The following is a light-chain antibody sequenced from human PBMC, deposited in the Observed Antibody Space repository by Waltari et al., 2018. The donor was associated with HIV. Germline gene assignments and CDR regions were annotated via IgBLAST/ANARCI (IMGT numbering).Light chain of an antibody. CDR3: GTWDSSLSAYV. V-gene: IGLV1-51*01. Sequence: QSVLTQPPSVSAAPGHKATISCSGSRSPLWNNYISCYQQLPGTTPKLLIYENNKRPSGIPDRFSGSKSGTSATLGITGLQTGDEADYYCGTWDSSLSAYVFGTGTKVTVL. J-gene: IGLJ1*01. CDR1: RSPLWNNY. CDR2: ENN.